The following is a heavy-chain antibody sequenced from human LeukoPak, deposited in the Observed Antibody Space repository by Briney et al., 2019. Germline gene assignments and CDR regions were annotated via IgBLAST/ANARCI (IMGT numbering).Heavy chain of an antibody. CDR2: INAGNGNT. D-gene: IGHD3-22*01. Sequence: ASVKVSCKASGYTFTNYAMYWVRQAPGQRLEWLGWINAGNGNTKYSQKFQGRVTITSDTSANTVYMELSSLRSEDTAVYYCARGDFYYDSSDPWGQGTLVTVSS. CDR3: ARGDFYYDSSDP. J-gene: IGHJ5*02. CDR1: GYTFTNYA. V-gene: IGHV1-3*01.